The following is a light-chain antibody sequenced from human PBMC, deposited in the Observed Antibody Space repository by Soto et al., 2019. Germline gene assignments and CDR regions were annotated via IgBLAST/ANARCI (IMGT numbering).Light chain of an antibody. CDR1: QSVSSK. J-gene: IGKJ3*01. CDR3: QQYNIWPRT. Sequence: EIVMTQSPATLSVSPGERATLSCRASQSVSSKLVWYQQKPGQAPRVLMYGASTRAAGIPARFSGSGSGTEFTLTISSLQSEDFAVYYCQQYNIWPRTFGPGTIVDIK. V-gene: IGKV3-15*01. CDR2: GAS.